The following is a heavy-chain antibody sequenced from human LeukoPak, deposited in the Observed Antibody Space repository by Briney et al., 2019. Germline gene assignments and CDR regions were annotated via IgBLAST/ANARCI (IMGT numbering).Heavy chain of an antibody. D-gene: IGHD1-1*01. V-gene: IGHV3-66*01. CDR2: IYSGGST. CDR1: GFTVSSSY. Sequence: GGSLRLSCAASGFTVSSSYMSRVRQAPGKGLEWVSVIYSGGSTYYADSVKGRFTISRDNSKNTLYLQMNSLRAEDTAVYYCAKSPKTGFLFDYWGKGTLVTVSS. J-gene: IGHJ4*02. CDR3: AKSPKTGFLFDY.